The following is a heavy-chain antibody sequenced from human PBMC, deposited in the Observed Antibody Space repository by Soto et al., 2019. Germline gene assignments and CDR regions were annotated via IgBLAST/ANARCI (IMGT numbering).Heavy chain of an antibody. V-gene: IGHV4-39*07. CDR2: KNHSGST. Sequence: SETLSLTCTVSGGSISSGGYYWNWIRQPPGKGLEWIGEKNHSGSTNYNPSLKNRVTISVDTSKNQFSLRLSSVTAADTAVYYCARIGQYYYYGMDVWGQGTTVTVSS. J-gene: IGHJ6*02. CDR1: GGSISSGGYY. CDR3: ARIGQYYYYGMDV.